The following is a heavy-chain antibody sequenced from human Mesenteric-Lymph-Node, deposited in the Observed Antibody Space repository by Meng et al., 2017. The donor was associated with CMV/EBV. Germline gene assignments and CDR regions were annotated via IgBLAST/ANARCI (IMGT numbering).Heavy chain of an antibody. Sequence: GESLKISCVASGFTFSSYWMHWVRQAPEKGLVWVSRIKTDGSSTSYADSVKGRFTISRDNAKNTLYLQMNNLRAEDTAVYYCARGAYLYYDASGYKPPHDYWGHGTLVTVSS. CDR1: GFTFSSYW. CDR3: ARGAYLYYDASGYKPPHDY. CDR2: IKTDGSST. V-gene: IGHV3-74*01. J-gene: IGHJ4*01. D-gene: IGHD3-22*01.